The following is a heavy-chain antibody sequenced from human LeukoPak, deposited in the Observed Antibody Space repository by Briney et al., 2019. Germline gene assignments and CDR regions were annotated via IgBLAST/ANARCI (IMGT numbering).Heavy chain of an antibody. D-gene: IGHD3-10*01. CDR2: ISGNNGYT. V-gene: IGHV1-18*04. J-gene: IGHJ3*02. Sequence: ASVTVSCKPYGYTFTSYGITWVRQAPGQGLKWMGWISGNNGYTNYAQKFQGRVSMTTDTSTSTAYMELRSLRSDDTAMYYCARAGFYGSGSYTAFDIWGQGTMVTVSS. CDR3: ARAGFYGSGSYTAFDI. CDR1: GYTFTSYG.